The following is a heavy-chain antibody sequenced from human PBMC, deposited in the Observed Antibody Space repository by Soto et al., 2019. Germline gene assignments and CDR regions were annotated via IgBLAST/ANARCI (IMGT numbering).Heavy chain of an antibody. CDR1: GYTFTSYG. J-gene: IGHJ3*02. CDR2: ISAYNGNT. Sequence: ASVKVSCKASGYTFTSYGISWVRQAPGQGLEWMGWISAYNGNTNYAQKLQGRVTMTTDTSTSTAYMELRSLRSDDTAVYYRARDIVVVPASPLNAFDIWGQGTMVTVS. D-gene: IGHD2-2*01. V-gene: IGHV1-18*01. CDR3: ARDIVVVPASPLNAFDI.